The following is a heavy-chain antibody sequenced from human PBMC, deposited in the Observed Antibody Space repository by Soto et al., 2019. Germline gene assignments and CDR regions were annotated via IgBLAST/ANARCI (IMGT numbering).Heavy chain of an antibody. CDR2: INAGYGNT. Sequence: ASVKVSCKASGYTFSSYAMHWVRQAPGQRLEWMGWINAGYGNTKSSQKFQDRVTISRDTSASTAYMELTSLRSEDTAVYYCARDTGDGPFEFSGQGTLVTVSA. J-gene: IGHJ4*02. CDR3: ARDTGDGPFEF. V-gene: IGHV1-3*01. D-gene: IGHD7-27*01. CDR1: GYTFSSYA.